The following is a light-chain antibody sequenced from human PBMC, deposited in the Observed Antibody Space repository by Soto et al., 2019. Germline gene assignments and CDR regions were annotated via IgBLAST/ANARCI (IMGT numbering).Light chain of an antibody. J-gene: IGKJ1*01. CDR2: GAS. Sequence: IQLTQSPSSLSASVVDRVTITCRASQGVRSYLAWFQQRPGKAPKLLIFGASTLQNGVPARFSGGGFGTEFTLTITSLQPVDFATYYCHQVYTYPRTFGQGTKVDIK. CDR1: QGVRSY. V-gene: IGKV1-9*01. CDR3: HQVYTYPRT.